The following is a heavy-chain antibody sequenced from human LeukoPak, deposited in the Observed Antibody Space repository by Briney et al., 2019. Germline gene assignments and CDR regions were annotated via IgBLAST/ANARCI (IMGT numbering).Heavy chain of an antibody. CDR2: IYHSGST. D-gene: IGHD3-22*01. V-gene: IGHV4-38-2*02. CDR3: ARTNQLYYDSSGYLDY. J-gene: IGHJ4*02. CDR1: GYSISSDYY. Sequence: SETLSLTCSVSGYSISSDYYWGWIRQPPGKGLEWIGSIYHSGSTYYNPSLKSRVTISVDTSKNQFSLKLSSVTAADTAVYYCARTNQLYYDSSGYLDYWGQGTLVTVSS.